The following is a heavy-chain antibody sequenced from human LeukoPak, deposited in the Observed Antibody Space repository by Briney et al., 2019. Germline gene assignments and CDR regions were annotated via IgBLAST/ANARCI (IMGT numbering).Heavy chain of an antibody. V-gene: IGHV4-34*01. CDR3: YSDSSGYPHAFDI. J-gene: IGHJ3*02. Sequence: SETLSLTCAVYGGSFSGYYWSWIRQPPGKGLEWIGEINHSGSTNYNPSLKSRVTISVDTSKNQFSLKLSSVTAADTAVYYCYSDSSGYPHAFDIWGQGTMVTVSS. D-gene: IGHD3-22*01. CDR1: GGSFSGYY. CDR2: INHSGST.